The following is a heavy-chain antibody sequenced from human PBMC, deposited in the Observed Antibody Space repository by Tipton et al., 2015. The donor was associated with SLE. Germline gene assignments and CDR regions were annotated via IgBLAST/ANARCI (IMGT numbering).Heavy chain of an antibody. CDR2: LDPYDTGI. V-gene: IGHV3-74*01. Sequence: SLRLSCAASGFSVSSNHMSWVRPGPGKGLVWVSRLDPYDTGITYADSVKGRFTISRDNPMNTLFLQMNSLKVEDTAVYYCVTDFSGPTEAWGRGTLVTVSS. CDR1: GFSVSSNH. CDR3: VTDFSGPTEA. J-gene: IGHJ5*02. D-gene: IGHD2-21*02.